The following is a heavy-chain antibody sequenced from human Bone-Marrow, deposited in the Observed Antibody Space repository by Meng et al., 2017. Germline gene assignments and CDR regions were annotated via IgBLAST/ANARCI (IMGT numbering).Heavy chain of an antibody. J-gene: IGHJ4*02. V-gene: IGHV3-33*01. CDR2: IWYDGSNK. CDR3: ATGAVAADH. CDR1: GLSFSSYG. Sequence: QGQLVEFGGAVVQAGRLRRLSREASGLSFSSYGMHWVRQAPGKGLEWVAVIWYDGSNKYYADSVKGRFTISRDNSKNTLYLQMNSLITEDTAVYFCATGAVAADHWGQGTLVTVSS. D-gene: IGHD6-13*01.